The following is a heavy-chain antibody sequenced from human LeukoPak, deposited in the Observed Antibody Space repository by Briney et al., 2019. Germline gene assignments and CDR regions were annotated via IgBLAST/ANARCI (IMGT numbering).Heavy chain of an antibody. CDR2: ISSSSSYI. CDR3: AMGRDGYNYVNY. D-gene: IGHD5-24*01. Sequence: AGGSLRLSCAASGFTFRSYSMKWVRQAPGKGLEWVSSISSSSSYIYYADSVKGRFTISRDNAKNSLYLQMNSLRAEDPAVYYCAMGRDGYNYVNYWGQGTLVTVSS. CDR1: GFTFRSYS. V-gene: IGHV3-21*01. J-gene: IGHJ4*02.